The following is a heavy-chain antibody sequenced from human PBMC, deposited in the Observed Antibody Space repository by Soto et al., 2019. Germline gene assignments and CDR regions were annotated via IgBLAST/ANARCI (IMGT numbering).Heavy chain of an antibody. CDR1: GYTFTSYG. D-gene: IGHD2-2*01. J-gene: IGHJ6*02. CDR3: AREDIVVVPAAKLSIAAAGWGGYYYYYGMDV. CDR2: ISAYNGNT. Sequence: VKVSCKASGYTFTSYGISWVREAPGQGLEWMGWISAYNGNTNYAQKLQGRVTMTTDTSTSTAYMELRSLRSDDTAVYYCAREDIVVVPAAKLSIAAAGWGGYYYYYGMDVWGQGTTVTVSS. V-gene: IGHV1-18*01.